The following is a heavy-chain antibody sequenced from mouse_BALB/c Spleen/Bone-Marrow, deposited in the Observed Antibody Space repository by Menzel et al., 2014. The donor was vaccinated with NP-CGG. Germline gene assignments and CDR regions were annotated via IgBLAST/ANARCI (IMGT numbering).Heavy chain of an antibody. D-gene: IGHD2-3*01. Sequence: EVKLMESGGGLVQPGGSLRLSCAPSGFTFTDYYMSWVRQPPGKALEWLVFIRNKANGYTAEYSASVKGRFTISRDNSQSILYLQMNTLRAEDSATYYCARYDVYYYFDYWGQGTTLTVSS. CDR2: IRNKANGYTA. J-gene: IGHJ2*01. CDR3: ARYDVYYYFDY. V-gene: IGHV7-3*02. CDR1: GFTFTDYY.